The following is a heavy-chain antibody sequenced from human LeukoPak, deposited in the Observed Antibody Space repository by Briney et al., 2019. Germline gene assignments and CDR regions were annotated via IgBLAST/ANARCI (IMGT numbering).Heavy chain of an antibody. Sequence: PGGSLRLSCAASGFTFSSYSMNWVRQAPGKGLEWVSYISSSSSTIYYADSVKGRFTISRDNAKNSLYLQMNSLRAEDTAVYHCARAESGGSLDYWGQGTLVTVSS. CDR1: GFTFSSYS. V-gene: IGHV3-48*01. D-gene: IGHD3-10*01. CDR3: ARAESGGSLDY. J-gene: IGHJ4*02. CDR2: ISSSSSTI.